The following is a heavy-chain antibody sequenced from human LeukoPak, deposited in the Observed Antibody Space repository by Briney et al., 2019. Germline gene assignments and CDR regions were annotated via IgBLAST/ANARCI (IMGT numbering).Heavy chain of an antibody. V-gene: IGHV1-2*02. D-gene: IGHD6-13*01. CDR3: TRDHLAAAGSDAFDI. Sequence: ASVNVSCKASGYTFTGYYMHWVREAPGQGLEGMGWINPNSGGTNYAQKWQGRVTMTTDTSTSTASMELRSLRSDDTAVYYCTRDHLAAAGSDAFDIWGQGTMVTVSS. CDR2: INPNSGGT. CDR1: GYTFTGYY. J-gene: IGHJ3*02.